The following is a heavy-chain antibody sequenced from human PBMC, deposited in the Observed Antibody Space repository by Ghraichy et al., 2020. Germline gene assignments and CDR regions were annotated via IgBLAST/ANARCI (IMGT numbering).Heavy chain of an antibody. V-gene: IGHV4-34*01. J-gene: IGHJ4*02. CDR1: NGPFDSYY. D-gene: IGHD6-13*01. Sequence: SETLSLTWAVYNGPFDSYYWSWIRQPPGKGLQWIGEINHSGSTNYNPSLKSRVALSVDRLKNQFSLRLSFVTAADTAMYYCARGRKSSQQLVPLPYDYWGQGTLVNVSS. CDR2: INHSGST. CDR3: ARGRKSSQQLVPLPYDY.